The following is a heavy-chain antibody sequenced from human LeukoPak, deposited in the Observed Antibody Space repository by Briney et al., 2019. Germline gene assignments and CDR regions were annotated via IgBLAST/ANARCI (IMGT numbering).Heavy chain of an antibody. CDR3: ARAGVDCYGSGTYYLMYYFDY. CDR2: ISGSGGST. V-gene: IGHV3-23*01. CDR1: GFIFSSYA. D-gene: IGHD3-10*01. Sequence: PGGSLRLSCAASGFIFSSYAMSWVRQAPGKGLECVSAISGSGGSTYYADSVKGRFTISRDNSKNTLYLQMNSLRAEDTAVYFCARAGVDCYGSGTYYLMYYFDYWGQGALVTVSS. J-gene: IGHJ4*02.